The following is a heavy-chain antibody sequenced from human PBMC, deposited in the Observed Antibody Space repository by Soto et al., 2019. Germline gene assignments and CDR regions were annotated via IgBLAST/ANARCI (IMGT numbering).Heavy chain of an antibody. V-gene: IGHV3-74*01. D-gene: IGHD1-1*01. Sequence: GGSLRLSCAASGFTFRSYWMHWVRQAPGKGLVWVSRINRDGSSTSYADSVKGRVTISRDTAKNTLYLQMNSLRAEDTAVYYSAREIVTTGEYYFDSWGQGTLVTVSS. CDR2: INRDGSST. CDR1: GFTFRSYW. CDR3: AREIVTTGEYYFDS. J-gene: IGHJ4*02.